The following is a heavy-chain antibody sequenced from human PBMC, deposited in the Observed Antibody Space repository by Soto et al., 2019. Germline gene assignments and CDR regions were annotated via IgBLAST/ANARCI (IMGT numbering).Heavy chain of an antibody. CDR1: GFTFSSYA. CDR3: ARVGSWALNFDY. J-gene: IGHJ4*02. D-gene: IGHD6-13*01. CDR2: IWNDGTNK. V-gene: IGHV3-33*08. Sequence: GGSLRLSCAASGFTFSSYAMHWVRQAPGKGLEWVAIIWNDGTNKYYADSVKGRFTISRDNSKNTLWLQMNSLRVEDTAIYYCARVGSWALNFDYWGQGTPVTVSS.